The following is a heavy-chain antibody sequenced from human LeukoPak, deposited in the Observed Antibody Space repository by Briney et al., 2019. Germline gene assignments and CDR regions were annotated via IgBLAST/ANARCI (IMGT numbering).Heavy chain of an antibody. V-gene: IGHV4-39*07. D-gene: IGHD6-13*01. CDR3: ARGSAAAGSGMDV. J-gene: IGHJ6*02. Sequence: SETLSLTCTVSGGSISSSSYYWGWIRQPPGKGLELIGNVYYSGTTYYNPSLKSRVTISVDTSKNQFSLKLSSVTAADTAVYYCARGSAAAGSGMDVWGQGTTVTVSS. CDR2: VYYSGTT. CDR1: GGSISSSSYY.